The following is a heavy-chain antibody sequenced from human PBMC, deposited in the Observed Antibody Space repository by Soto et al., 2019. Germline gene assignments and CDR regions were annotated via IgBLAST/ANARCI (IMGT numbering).Heavy chain of an antibody. D-gene: IGHD2-15*01. CDR1: GFTFSSYA. V-gene: IGHV3-23*01. CDR3: ANAGTTDCSGGSCYFFYLGS. J-gene: IGHJ5*02. CDR2: ISGSGGST. Sequence: GGSLRLSCAASGFTFSSYAMSWVRQAPGKGLEWVSAISGSGGSTYYADSVKGRFTISRDNSKNTLYLQMNSLRAEDTAVYYCANAGTTDCSGGSCYFFYLGSWGQGTLVTVSS.